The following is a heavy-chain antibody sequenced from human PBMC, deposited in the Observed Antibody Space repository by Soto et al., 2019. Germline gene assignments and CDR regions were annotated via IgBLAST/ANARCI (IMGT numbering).Heavy chain of an antibody. CDR1: GFTFSSYV. J-gene: IGHJ4*02. CDR3: ARDDEGGSDCDLGY. Sequence: QVQLVESGGGVVQPGRSLRLSCAASGFTFSSYVIHWVRQTPGKGLEWVAFISRDGSNEYYADSVKGRFTISRDNSTNTLYLQMNSLRAEDTAVYYCARDDEGGSDCDLGYWGQGTLVTVSS. D-gene: IGHD3-10*01. CDR2: ISRDGSNE. V-gene: IGHV3-30*03.